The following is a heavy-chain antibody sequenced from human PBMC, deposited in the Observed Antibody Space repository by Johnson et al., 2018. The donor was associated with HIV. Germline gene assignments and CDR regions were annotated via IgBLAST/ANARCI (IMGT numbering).Heavy chain of an antibody. J-gene: IGHJ3*02. CDR2: IGTAGDT. CDR3: ARDRLSGSYYVGNAFDI. Sequence: VQLVESGGGLVQPGGSLRISCAASGLTFRSNDMHWVRQATGKGLEWVSAIGTAGDTYYPGSVKGRFTISRENTKNSLYLQMNSLRAEDTAVYYCARDRLSGSYYVGNAFDIWGQGTMVTVSS. D-gene: IGHD1-26*01. V-gene: IGHV3-13*01. CDR1: GLTFRSND.